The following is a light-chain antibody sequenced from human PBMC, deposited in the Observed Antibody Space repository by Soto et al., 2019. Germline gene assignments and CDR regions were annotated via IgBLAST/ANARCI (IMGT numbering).Light chain of an antibody. CDR2: EVT. CDR1: ASDIGRYNY. J-gene: IGLJ1*01. CDR3: NSYVGSNNYV. V-gene: IGLV2-8*01. Sequence: QSALTQPPSASGSPGQSVIISCIGTASDIGRYNYVSWYQHHPGKAPKLIIYEVTKRPSGVPDRFSGSKSGNTASLTVSGLQADDEADYYCNSYVGSNNYVFGTGTKLTVL.